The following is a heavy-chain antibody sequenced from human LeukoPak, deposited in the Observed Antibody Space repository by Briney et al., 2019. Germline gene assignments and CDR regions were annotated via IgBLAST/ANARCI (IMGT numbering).Heavy chain of an antibody. CDR3: ARRRRGDFDDSIDY. Sequence: RSSETLSLTCTVSGGSISSYYWSWIRQPPGKGLEWIGYIYYSGSTNYNPSLKSRVTISIDTCKNQFSLKLSSVTAADTAVYYCARRRRGDFDDSIDYWGQGTLVTVSS. CDR1: GGSISSYY. D-gene: IGHD4-17*01. CDR2: IYYSGST. J-gene: IGHJ4*02. V-gene: IGHV4-59*12.